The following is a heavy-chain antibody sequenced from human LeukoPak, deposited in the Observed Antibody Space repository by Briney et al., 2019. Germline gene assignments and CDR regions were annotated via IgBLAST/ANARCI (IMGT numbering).Heavy chain of an antibody. CDR1: GYNFAIYW. D-gene: IGHD3-16*01. Sequence: GASLKISCKGSGYNFAIYWIGWVRQLPGKGLEWMGIIYPGDSDTRYSPSFQGQVTISADKSISTAYLQWSSLKASDTAMYYCARRNYDYVWHYYYYYMDVWGEGTTVTVSS. CDR2: IYPGDSDT. V-gene: IGHV5-51*01. CDR3: ARRNYDYVWHYYYYYMDV. J-gene: IGHJ6*03.